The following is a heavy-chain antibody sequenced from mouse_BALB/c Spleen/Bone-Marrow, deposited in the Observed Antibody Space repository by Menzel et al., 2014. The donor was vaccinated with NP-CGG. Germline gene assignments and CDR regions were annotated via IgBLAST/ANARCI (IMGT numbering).Heavy chain of an antibody. Sequence: EVMLVESGGGLVQPKGSLKLSCAASGFTFNTYAMNWVRQAPGKGLEWVARIRSKSNNYATYYADSVKDMFTISRDDSQSMLYLQMNNLKTEDTAMYYCVTSTYFDVWGAGTAVTVSS. CDR2: IRSKSNNYAT. V-gene: IGHV10-1*02. D-gene: IGHD6-1*01. CDR3: VTSTYFDV. CDR1: GFTFNTYA. J-gene: IGHJ1*01.